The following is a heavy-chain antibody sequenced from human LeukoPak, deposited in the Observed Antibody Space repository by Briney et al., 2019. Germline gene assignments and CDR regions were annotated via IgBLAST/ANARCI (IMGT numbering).Heavy chain of an antibody. CDR2: INPNSGES. V-gene: IGHV1-2*06. Sequence: ASVKVSCKTSGYTFTDYYIHWVRQAPGQGLEWMGRINPNSGESNSAQKFQGRVTMTGDTSISTAYMELRRVTSDDIAVYYCARDRDYSNTERGFDYWGQGTLVTVSS. CDR1: GYTFTDYY. CDR3: ARDRDYSNTERGFDY. D-gene: IGHD4-11*01. J-gene: IGHJ4*02.